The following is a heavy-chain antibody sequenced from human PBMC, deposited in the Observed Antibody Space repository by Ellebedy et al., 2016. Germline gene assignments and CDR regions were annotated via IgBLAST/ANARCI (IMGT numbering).Heavy chain of an antibody. Sequence: GGSLRLSCAASGFTFSSYAMSWVRQAPGKGLEWVSAISGSGGSTYYADSVKGRFTISRDNSNNTLYLQMNSLRAEDTAAYYCAKPYSSGYYGGYYLDYWGQGTLVTVSS. CDR1: GFTFSSYA. CDR3: AKPYSSGYYGGYYLDY. D-gene: IGHD6-19*01. J-gene: IGHJ4*02. V-gene: IGHV3-23*01. CDR2: ISGSGGST.